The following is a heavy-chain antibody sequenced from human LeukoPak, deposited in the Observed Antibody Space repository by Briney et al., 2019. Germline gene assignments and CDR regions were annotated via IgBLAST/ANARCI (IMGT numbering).Heavy chain of an antibody. V-gene: IGHV3-23*01. D-gene: IGHD3-22*01. CDR3: AKDPGKRNYYDSSD. Sequence: GRPLRLSCAASGFTFSSYAMSWVRQAPGKGLEWVSAISGSGGSTYYADSVKGRFTISRDNSKNTLYLQMNSLRAEDTAVYYCAKDPGKRNYYDSSDWGQGTLVTVSS. CDR1: GFTFSSYA. J-gene: IGHJ4*02. CDR2: ISGSGGST.